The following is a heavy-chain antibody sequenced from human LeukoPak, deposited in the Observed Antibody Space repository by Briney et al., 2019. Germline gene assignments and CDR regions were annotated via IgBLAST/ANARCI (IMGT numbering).Heavy chain of an antibody. D-gene: IGHD5-12*01. CDR3: ARDAPGYHAFDI. V-gene: IGHV1-69*13. J-gene: IGHJ3*02. CDR1: GGTFSSYA. CDR2: IIPIFGTA. Sequence: SVKVSCKTSGGTFSSYAISWVRQAPGQGLEWMGGIIPIFGTANYAQKFQGRVTITADESTSTAYMELSSLRSEDTAVYYCARDAPGYHAFDIWGQGTMVTVSS.